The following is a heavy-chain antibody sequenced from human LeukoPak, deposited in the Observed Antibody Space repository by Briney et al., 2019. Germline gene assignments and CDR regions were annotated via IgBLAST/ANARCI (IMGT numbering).Heavy chain of an antibody. CDR2: INPNSGGT. V-gene: IGHV1-2*02. J-gene: IGHJ4*02. CDR1: RYTFTGYY. D-gene: IGHD3-10*01. CDR3: ARPYGSGSYIH. Sequence: ASVKVSCKASRYTFTGYYMHGVRQAPGQGLEWMGWINPNSGGTNYAQTFQGRVTMTRDTSISTAYMELSRLRSDDTAVYYCARPYGSGSYIHWGQGTLVTVSS.